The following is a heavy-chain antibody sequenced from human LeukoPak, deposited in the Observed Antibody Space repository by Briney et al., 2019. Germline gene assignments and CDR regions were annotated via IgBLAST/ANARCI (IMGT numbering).Heavy chain of an antibody. CDR2: ISYSGST. V-gene: IGHV4-59*01. J-gene: IGHJ4*02. CDR1: GGSISSYY. Sequence: SETLSLTCTVSGGSISSYYWSWIRQPPGKGLEWIGYISYSGSTNYNPSLKSRVTISVDTSKNQLSLKLNSVTAADTAVYYCARYIWGSYPTFEDYWGQGSLVIVSS. D-gene: IGHD3-16*02. CDR3: ARYIWGSYPTFEDY.